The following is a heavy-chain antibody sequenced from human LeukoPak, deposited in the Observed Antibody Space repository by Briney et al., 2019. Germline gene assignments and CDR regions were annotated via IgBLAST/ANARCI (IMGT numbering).Heavy chain of an antibody. CDR3: AKSMIVVVITKGGLDY. V-gene: IGHV3-23*01. CDR1: GFTFSSYA. Sequence: GGSLRLSCAASGFTFSSYAMNWVRQAPGKGLEWVSAISGSGGSTYYAGSVKGRFTISRDNSKNTLYLQMNSLRAEDTAVYYCAKSMIVVVITKGGLDYWGQGTLVTVSS. J-gene: IGHJ4*02. CDR2: ISGSGGST. D-gene: IGHD3-22*01.